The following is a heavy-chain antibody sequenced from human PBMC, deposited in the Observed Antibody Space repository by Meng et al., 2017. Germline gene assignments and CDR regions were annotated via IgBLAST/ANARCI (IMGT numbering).Heavy chain of an antibody. V-gene: IGHV3-20*04. CDR1: GFTFDDYG. D-gene: IGHD4-17*01. Sequence: GESLKISCAASGFTFDDYGMSWVRQAPGKGLEWVSGINWNGGSTGYADSVKGRFTISRDNAKNSLYLQMNSLRAEDTAVYYCARDCLGRGRQSTVTTYYFDYWGQGTLVTVSS. J-gene: IGHJ4*02. CDR3: ARDCLGRGRQSTVTTYYFDY. CDR2: INWNGGST.